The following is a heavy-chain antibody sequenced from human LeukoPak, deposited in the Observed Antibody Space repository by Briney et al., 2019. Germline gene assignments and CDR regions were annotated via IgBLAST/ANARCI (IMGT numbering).Heavy chain of an antibody. J-gene: IGHJ4*02. D-gene: IGHD3-22*01. CDR3: ASTPSGYDSSGYYSVY. V-gene: IGHV1-69*05. CDR1: GGTFSSYA. CDR2: IIPIFGTA. Sequence: VASVTVSCKASGGTFSSYAISWVRQAPGQGLEWMGGIIPIFGTANYAQKFQGRVTITTDKSTSTAYMELSSLRSEDTAVYYCASTPSGYDSSGYYSVYWGKGTLVTVSS.